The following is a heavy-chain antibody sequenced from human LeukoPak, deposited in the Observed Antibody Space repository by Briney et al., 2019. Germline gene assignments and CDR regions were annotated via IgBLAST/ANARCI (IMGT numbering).Heavy chain of an antibody. CDR1: GFTVSSNY. CDR2: IYSGGST. D-gene: IGHD2-2*01. J-gene: IGHJ6*03. CDR3: AKGGVVVPAAMVYYYYYMDV. V-gene: IGHV3-53*01. Sequence: GGSLRLSCAASGFTVSSNYMSWVRQAPGKGLEWVSVIYSGGSTYYADSVKGRFTISRDNSKNTLYLQMNSLRAEDTAVYYCAKGGVVVPAAMVYYYYYMDVWGKGTTVTVSS.